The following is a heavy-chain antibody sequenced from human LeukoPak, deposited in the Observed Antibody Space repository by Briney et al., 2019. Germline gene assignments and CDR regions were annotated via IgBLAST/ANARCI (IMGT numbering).Heavy chain of an antibody. CDR1: GYSFTNYG. Sequence: ASVKVSCKASGYSFTNYGISWVRQAPGQGLEWMGWISGYDGNTNYAQKFQGRVTMTTDTSTSTAYMELRSLRSDDTAVYYSARDLLVASRSLYGSGTYGYWGQGTLVTVSS. V-gene: IGHV1-18*01. J-gene: IGHJ4*02. CDR3: ARDLLVASRSLYGSGTYGY. CDR2: ISGYDGNT. D-gene: IGHD3-10*01.